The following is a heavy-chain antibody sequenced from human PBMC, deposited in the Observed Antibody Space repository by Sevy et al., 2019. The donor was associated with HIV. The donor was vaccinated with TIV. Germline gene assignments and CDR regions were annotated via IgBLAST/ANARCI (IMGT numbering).Heavy chain of an antibody. J-gene: IGHJ4*02. CDR2: INPNNGGT. V-gene: IGHV1-2*02. D-gene: IGHD3-16*01. Sequence: ASVKVSCKASGYTFTSYYIHWLRQAPGQGLEWVGWINPNNGGTKYAQKFQGRVTMTRDTSINTAYMELSRLKSDDTAVYYCAREAQGGDAGYWGQGSLVTVSS. CDR3: AREAQGGDAGY. CDR1: GYTFTSYY.